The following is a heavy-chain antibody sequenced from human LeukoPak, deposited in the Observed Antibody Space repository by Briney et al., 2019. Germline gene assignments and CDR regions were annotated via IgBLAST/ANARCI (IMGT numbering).Heavy chain of an antibody. D-gene: IGHD3-10*01. Sequence: GGSLRLSCAASGFTFSSYAMHWVRQAPGKGLEWVAVISYDGSNKYYADSVKGRFTISRDNSKNTLYLQMNSLRAEDTAVYYCARDRGRGPSPAYYFDYWGQGTLVTVSS. J-gene: IGHJ4*02. CDR1: GFTFSSYA. CDR3: ARDRGRGPSPAYYFDY. CDR2: ISYDGSNK. V-gene: IGHV3-30*01.